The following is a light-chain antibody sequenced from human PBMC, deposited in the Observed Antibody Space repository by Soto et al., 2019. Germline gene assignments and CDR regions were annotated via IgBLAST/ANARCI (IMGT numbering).Light chain of an antibody. J-gene: IGKJ5*01. CDR2: TGS. V-gene: IGKV1-8*01. CDR3: QQAASFPIT. CDR1: QGISSY. Sequence: AIRMTQSPSSFSASTGDRVTITCRASQGISSYLAWYQQKPGKAPNLLIYTGSSLQSGVPSRFSGSGSGTDFTLTINSLQPEDFATYYCQQAASFPITFGQGTRLEIK.